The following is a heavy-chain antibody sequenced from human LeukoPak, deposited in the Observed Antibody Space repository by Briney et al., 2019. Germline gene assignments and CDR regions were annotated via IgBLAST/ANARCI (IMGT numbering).Heavy chain of an antibody. CDR2: ISDGSSDT. D-gene: IGHD6-6*01. CDR1: GFTLNSYA. V-gene: IGHV3-23*01. CDR3: AKRVPYSSSSVYFDS. J-gene: IGHJ4*02. Sequence: GGSLRLSCAASGFTLNSYAMSWVRQAPGKGLEWVSAISDGSSDTYYADSVKGRFTISKDNSKNMLFLQMNSLMDDDTAVYYCAKRVPYSSSSVYFDSWGQGTLVTVSS.